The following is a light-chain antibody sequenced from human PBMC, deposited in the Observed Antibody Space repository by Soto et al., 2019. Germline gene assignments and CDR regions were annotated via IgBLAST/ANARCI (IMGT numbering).Light chain of an antibody. CDR3: LLYVGSGISV. CDR2: NTD. V-gene: IGLV8-61*01. CDR1: SGSVSTAYY. J-gene: IGLJ2*01. Sequence: QTVVTQEPSCSVSPGGTVTLTCGLSSGSVSTAYYASWYQQTPGQAPRTLIYNTDIRSSGVPDRFSGSILGNKAALTITGAHGDDESDYYCLLYVGSGISVFGGGTKLTVL.